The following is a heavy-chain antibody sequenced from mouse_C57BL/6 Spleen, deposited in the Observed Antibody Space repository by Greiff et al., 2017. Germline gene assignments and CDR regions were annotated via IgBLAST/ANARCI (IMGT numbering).Heavy chain of an antibody. J-gene: IGHJ3*01. CDR3: ARQAYYSNPAWFAY. CDR2: IDPSDSET. Sequence: QVQLQQPGAELVRPGSSVKLSCKASGYTFTSYWMHWVKQRPIQGLEWIGNIDPSDSETHYNQKFKDKATLTVDKSSSTAYMQLSSLTSEDSAVYDCARQAYYSNPAWFAYWGQGTLVTVSA. D-gene: IGHD2-5*01. CDR1: GYTFTSYW. V-gene: IGHV1-52*01.